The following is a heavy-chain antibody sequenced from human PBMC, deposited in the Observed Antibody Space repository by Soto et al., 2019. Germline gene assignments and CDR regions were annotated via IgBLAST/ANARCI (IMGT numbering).Heavy chain of an antibody. J-gene: IGHJ3*02. CDR3: AKDRARYCSGGSCPYHDAFDI. CDR1: GFTFSSYG. Sequence: GGSLRLSCAASGFTFSSYGMHWVRQAPGKGLEWVAVIWYDGSNKYYADSVKGRFTISRDNSKNTLYLQMNSLRAEDTAVYYCAKDRARYCSGGSCPYHDAFDIWGQGTMVTVSS. D-gene: IGHD2-15*01. V-gene: IGHV3-30*02. CDR2: IWYDGSNK.